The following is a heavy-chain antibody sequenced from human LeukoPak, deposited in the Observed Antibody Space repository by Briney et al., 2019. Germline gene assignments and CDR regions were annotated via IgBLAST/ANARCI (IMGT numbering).Heavy chain of an antibody. CDR3: ARPKGPYGDYGD. CDR2: IYYSGST. D-gene: IGHD4-17*01. J-gene: IGHJ4*02. Sequence: SETLSLTCTVSGGSISSSSYYWGWIRQPPGKGLEWIGSIYYSGSTYYNPSLKSRVTISVDTSKNQFSLKLSSVTAADTAVYYCARPKGPYGDYGDWGQGTLVTVSS. V-gene: IGHV4-39*01. CDR1: GGSISSSSYY.